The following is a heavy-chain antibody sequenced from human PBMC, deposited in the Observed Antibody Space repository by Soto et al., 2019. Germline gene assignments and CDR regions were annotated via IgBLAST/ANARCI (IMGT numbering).Heavy chain of an antibody. V-gene: IGHV5-51*01. D-gene: IGHD2-15*01. CDR3: ARQHYYYDRRGGSCYSFGY. CDR1: GYSFTSQW. J-gene: IGHJ4*02. Sequence: PGESLKISCKGFGYSFTSQWIGRVRQMPGKGLEWMGIIYPGDSDTRLSPSFQGQVTISADKSISTAYLQWSSLKASDTAMYYCARQHYYYDRRGGSCYSFGYWGQGTLVNVSS. CDR2: IYPGDSDT.